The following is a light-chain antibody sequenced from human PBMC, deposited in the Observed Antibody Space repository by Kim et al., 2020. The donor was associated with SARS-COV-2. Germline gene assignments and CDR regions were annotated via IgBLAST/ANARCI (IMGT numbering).Light chain of an antibody. CDR1: SSNIGNNV. V-gene: IGLV1-44*01. J-gene: IGLJ1*01. CDR2: NNV. CDR3: STWDDALNVYV. Sequence: QSVLTQPPSVSGAPGQRVTISCSGSSSNIGNNVVNWYQQFPGMAPKLLIFNNVQRPSGVPERFSGSKSGTSVSLAISGFRTEDEADYFCSTWDDALNVYVFAAGTKVTVL.